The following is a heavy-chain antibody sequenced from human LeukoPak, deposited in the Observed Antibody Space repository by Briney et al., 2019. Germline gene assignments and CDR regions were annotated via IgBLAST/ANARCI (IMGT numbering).Heavy chain of an antibody. CDR1: GGTFSSYA. Sequence: ASVKASCKVSGGTFSSYAISWVRQAPGQGLEWMGGIIPIFGTANYAQKFQGRVTITADESTSTAYMELSSLRSEDTAVYYCARDRYCSSTSCYYHDAFDIWGQGTMVTVSS. D-gene: IGHD2-2*01. CDR2: IIPIFGTA. V-gene: IGHV1-69*01. CDR3: ARDRYCSSTSCYYHDAFDI. J-gene: IGHJ3*02.